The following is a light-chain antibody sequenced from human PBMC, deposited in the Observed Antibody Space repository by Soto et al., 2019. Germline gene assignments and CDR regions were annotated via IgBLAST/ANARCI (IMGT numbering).Light chain of an antibody. CDR2: GAS. V-gene: IGKV3-15*01. CDR3: QQYKSWPPLT. J-gene: IGKJ4*01. Sequence: DIVMTQSPAILSVSLGERATLSCMASQSISDNLAWYQQRSGQAPRLHIYGASTRATGVPARFSGSGSGTEFTLTISSLQSDDFAIYYWQQYKSWPPLTFGGGTKVE. CDR1: QSISDN.